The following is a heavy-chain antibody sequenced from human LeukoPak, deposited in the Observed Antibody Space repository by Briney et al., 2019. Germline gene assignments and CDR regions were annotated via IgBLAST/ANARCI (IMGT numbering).Heavy chain of an antibody. D-gene: IGHD6-13*01. CDR2: ISGSGGST. V-gene: IGHV3-23*01. J-gene: IGHJ4*02. CDR3: AKETRSMIRIAAAVLDY. Sequence: RGSLRLSCAASGFSFRSHGMNWVRQAPGKGLEWVSAISGSGGSTYYADSVKGRFTISRDNSKNTLYLQMNSLRAEDTAVYYCAKETRSMIRIAAAVLDYWGQGTLVTVSS. CDR1: GFSFRSHG.